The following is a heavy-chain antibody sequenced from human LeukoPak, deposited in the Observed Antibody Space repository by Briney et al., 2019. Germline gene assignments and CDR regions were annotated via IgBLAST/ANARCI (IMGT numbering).Heavy chain of an antibody. D-gene: IGHD1-26*01. V-gene: IGHV4-61*02. CDR3: ARAPTGIVGAMDSRYFDY. CDR1: GGSISSGSYY. J-gene: IGHJ4*02. CDR2: IYTSGST. Sequence: PSETLSLTCTVSGGSISSGSYYWSWIRQPAGKGLEWIGRIYTSGSTNYNPSLKSRVTISVDTSKNQFSLKLSSVTAADTAVYYCARAPTGIVGAMDSRYFDYWGQGTLVTVSS.